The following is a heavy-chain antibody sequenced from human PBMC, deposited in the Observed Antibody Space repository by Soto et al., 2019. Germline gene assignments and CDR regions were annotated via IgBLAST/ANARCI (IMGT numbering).Heavy chain of an antibody. CDR1: GGSFSGYY. J-gene: IGHJ6*02. Sequence: PSETLSLTCAVYGGSFSGYYWGWIRQPPGKGLEWIGEINHSGSTNYNPSLKSRVTISVDTSKNQFSLKLSSVTAADTAVYYCARGKTIFGVVILYGMDVWGQGTTVTVSS. V-gene: IGHV4-34*01. D-gene: IGHD3-3*01. CDR2: INHSGST. CDR3: ARGKTIFGVVILYGMDV.